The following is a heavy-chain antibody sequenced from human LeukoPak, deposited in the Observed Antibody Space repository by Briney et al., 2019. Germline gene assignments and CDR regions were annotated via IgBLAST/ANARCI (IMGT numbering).Heavy chain of an antibody. CDR2: INPSGTTT. V-gene: IGHV1-46*01. CDR1: GYTFTTHY. J-gene: IGHJ5*02. CDR3: ARDNSVGDYAWWFDP. D-gene: IGHD1-26*01. Sequence: ASVKVSCKASGYTFTTHYMHWVRQAPGQGLEWMGLINPSGTTTNYAQKFRGRVTMTRDLSTSTYYMELSSMRSDDTAVYFCARDNSVGDYAWWFDPWGQGTLVTVSS.